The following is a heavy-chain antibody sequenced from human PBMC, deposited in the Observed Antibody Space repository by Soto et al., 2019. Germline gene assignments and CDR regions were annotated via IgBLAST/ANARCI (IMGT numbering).Heavy chain of an antibody. Sequence: GSLRLSCAASGFTFRNYPMHWVRQAPGKGLEWVAVISYDGSSKYYADSVKGRFTISRDNSKNTLYLQMNSLRAEDTAVYYCARHNYDGSGYYYYYYGMDVWGQGTTVTVSS. CDR1: GFTFRNYP. D-gene: IGHD3-22*01. V-gene: IGHV3-30-3*01. J-gene: IGHJ6*02. CDR3: ARHNYDGSGYYYYYYGMDV. CDR2: ISYDGSSK.